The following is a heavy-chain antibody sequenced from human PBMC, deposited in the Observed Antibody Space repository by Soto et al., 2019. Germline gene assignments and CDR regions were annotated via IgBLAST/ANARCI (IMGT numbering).Heavy chain of an antibody. V-gene: IGHV3-23*01. CDR1: GFTFSNSA. CDR3: AKDRGYCSGDSC. CDR2: ISDSGVST. Sequence: PGGSLRLSCAASGFTFSNSAMSWVRQAPGKGLDWVSSISDSGVSTYYADSVKGRFTISRDNSKNALHLQMSSLRAEDTAIYYCAKDRGYCSGDSCWGQGTLVTVSS. J-gene: IGHJ4*02. D-gene: IGHD2-15*01.